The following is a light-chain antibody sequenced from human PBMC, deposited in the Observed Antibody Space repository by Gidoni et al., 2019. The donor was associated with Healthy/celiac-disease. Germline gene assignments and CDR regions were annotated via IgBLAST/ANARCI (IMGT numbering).Light chain of an antibody. J-gene: IGKJ5*01. V-gene: IGKV2-28*01. CDR2: LGS. CDR1: QSLLHSNGYND. Sequence: DIVMTQSPLSLPVTPGEPASISCRSSQSLLHSNGYNDLDWYLQKPGQSPQLLISLGSNRASGVPDRFSGSGSGTDFTLKISRVEAEYVGVYYCMQALQTPPTFGQGTRLEIK. CDR3: MQALQTPPT.